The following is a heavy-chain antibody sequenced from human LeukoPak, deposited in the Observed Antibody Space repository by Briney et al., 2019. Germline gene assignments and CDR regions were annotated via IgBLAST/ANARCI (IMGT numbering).Heavy chain of an antibody. CDR1: GYTLTELS. Sequence: ASVKVSCKVSGYTLTELSMHWVRQAPGKGLEWMGGFDPEDGETIYAQKFQGRATMTEDTSTDTAYMELSSLRSEDTAVYYCATHPIYDILTGEGGDYYYYGMDVWGQGTTVTVSS. CDR2: FDPEDGET. CDR3: ATHPIYDILTGEGGDYYYYGMDV. D-gene: IGHD3-9*01. V-gene: IGHV1-24*01. J-gene: IGHJ6*02.